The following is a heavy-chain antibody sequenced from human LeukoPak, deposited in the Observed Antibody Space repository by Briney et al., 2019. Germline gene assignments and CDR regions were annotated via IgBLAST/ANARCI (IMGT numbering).Heavy chain of an antibody. CDR3: AKGSWTVDY. CDR2: ISYDGSNK. J-gene: IGHJ4*02. Sequence: GGSLRLSCAASGFTFSSYGMHWVRPAPGKGLEWVAVISYDGSNKYYADSVKGRFTISRDNSKNTLYLQMNSLRAEDTAVYYCAKGSWTVDYWGQGTLVTVSS. D-gene: IGHD3-10*01. V-gene: IGHV3-30*18. CDR1: GFTFSSYG.